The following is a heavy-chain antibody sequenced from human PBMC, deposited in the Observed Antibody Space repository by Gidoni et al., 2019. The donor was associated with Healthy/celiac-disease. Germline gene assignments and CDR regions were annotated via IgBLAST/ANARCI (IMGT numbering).Heavy chain of an antibody. V-gene: IGHV2-5*02. CDR3: ARTLRSDAFDI. J-gene: IGHJ3*02. D-gene: IGHD3-16*01. CDR1: GFSLSTSGVG. Sequence: QITLKESGPTLVKPTQTLTLTCTFSGFSLSTSGVGVGWIRQPPGKALEWLALIYWDDDKRYRPSLKSRLTITKDTSKNQVVLTMTNMDPVDTATYYCARTLRSDAFDIWGQGTMVTVSS. CDR2: IYWDDDK.